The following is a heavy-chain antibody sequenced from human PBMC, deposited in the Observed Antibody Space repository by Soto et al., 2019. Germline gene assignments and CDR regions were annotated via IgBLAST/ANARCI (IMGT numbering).Heavy chain of an antibody. V-gene: IGHV4-59*01. CDR3: ARSRDERTQSKNWFDP. CDR1: GGSISTYY. CDR2: VYYSGNT. J-gene: IGHJ5*02. D-gene: IGHD1-1*01. Sequence: QVLLQESGPGLVKPWETLSLTCTVSGGSISTYYWSWIRQPPGKALEWIGYVYYSGNTNYNPSFKSRVTMSVDTYKNQVSLDLDSLTAADTAVYYCARSRDERTQSKNWFDPWGQGTLVTVSA.